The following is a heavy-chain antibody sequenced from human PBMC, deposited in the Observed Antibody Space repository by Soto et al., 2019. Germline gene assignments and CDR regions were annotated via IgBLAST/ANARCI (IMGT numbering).Heavy chain of an antibody. V-gene: IGHV4-39*01. CDR3: ARHSLALRKNNWFDP. CDR1: GDSIISSDFY. D-gene: IGHD3-3*02. J-gene: IGHJ5*02. Sequence: SETLSLTCTVPGDSIISSDFYWGWVRQPPGKGLEWIGSIFYLGSSYYNPSLKSRVTMSVDTSKNQFSLRLRSVTAADTALYFCARHSLALRKNNWFDPWGQGIMVTVSS. CDR2: IFYLGSS.